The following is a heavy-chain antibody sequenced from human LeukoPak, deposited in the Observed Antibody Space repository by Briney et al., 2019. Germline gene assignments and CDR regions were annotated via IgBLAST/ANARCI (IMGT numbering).Heavy chain of an antibody. Sequence: GGSLRLSCAASGFTFSSYAMSWVRQAPGKGLEWVSGISGSGGSTYYADSVKGRFTISRDNSKNTLYLQMNSLRAEDTAVYYCAKGLQGYSSSWFDPWGQGTLVTVSS. CDR1: GFTFSSYA. CDR3: AKGLQGYSSSWFDP. V-gene: IGHV3-23*01. D-gene: IGHD4-11*01. J-gene: IGHJ5*02. CDR2: ISGSGGST.